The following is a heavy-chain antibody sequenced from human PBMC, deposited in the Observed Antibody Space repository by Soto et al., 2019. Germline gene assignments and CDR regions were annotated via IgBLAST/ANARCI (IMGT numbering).Heavy chain of an antibody. Sequence: QVQLVQSGAEVKKPGASVKVSCKASGYTFTSYGISWVRQAPGQGLEWMGWISAYNGNTNYAQKLQGRVTMTTDTSKSKDYMELRSLRSDEKDLYYCDGDSPPPREWGQGTLVTVSS. V-gene: IGHV1-18*01. CDR2: ISAYNGNT. J-gene: IGHJ4*02. CDR3: DGDSPPPRE. CDR1: GYTFTSYG.